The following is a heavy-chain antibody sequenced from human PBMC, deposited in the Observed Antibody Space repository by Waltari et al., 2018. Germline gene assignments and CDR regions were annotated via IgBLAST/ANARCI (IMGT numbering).Heavy chain of an antibody. D-gene: IGHD1-26*01. CDR2: IYPGESYT. CDR1: GYSFTSYW. Sequence: EVQLVQSGAEVKKPGESLKISCKGSGYSFTSYWIGWVRQMPGKGLEWMVIIYPGESYTRYRPSFQGQFTISAAKSISTAYLQGSSLKASDTARYYCAGPWSWGLGAFDIWGQGTMVTVSS. V-gene: IGHV5-51*03. J-gene: IGHJ3*02. CDR3: AGPWSWGLGAFDI.